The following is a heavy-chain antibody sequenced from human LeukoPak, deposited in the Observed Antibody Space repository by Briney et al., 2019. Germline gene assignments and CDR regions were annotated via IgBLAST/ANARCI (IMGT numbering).Heavy chain of an antibody. J-gene: IGHJ4*02. Sequence: GESLKISCKGSGYRFTSSWIGWVRQMPGKGLEWMGIIYPGDSDTRYSPSFQGQVTISADRSISTAYLQWNSLKASDTAMYYCARVITAGDWRGFDYWGQGTLVTVSS. V-gene: IGHV5-51*01. CDR2: IYPGDSDT. CDR1: GYRFTSSW. CDR3: ARVITAGDWRGFDY. D-gene: IGHD2-21*01.